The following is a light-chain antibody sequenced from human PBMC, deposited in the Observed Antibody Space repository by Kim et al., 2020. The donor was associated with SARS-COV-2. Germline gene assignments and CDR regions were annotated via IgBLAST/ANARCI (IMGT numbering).Light chain of an antibody. Sequence: PATLSLSPGKRAPLSCRASQSVGTYLAWYQQKPGQAPRLLIYDASKRATGIPARFRGSGSGTDFTLTIGTLEPEDSAVYYCQQRGNFGQGTRLEIK. J-gene: IGKJ5*01. CDR3: QQRGN. CDR2: DAS. V-gene: IGKV3-11*01. CDR1: QSVGTY.